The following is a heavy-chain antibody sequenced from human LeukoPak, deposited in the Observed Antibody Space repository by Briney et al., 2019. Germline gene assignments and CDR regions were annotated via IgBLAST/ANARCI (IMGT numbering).Heavy chain of an antibody. CDR1: GGSISSGGSS. CDR2: IYHSGST. CDR3: ARGRSSSLHFDY. J-gene: IGHJ4*02. D-gene: IGHD6-6*01. Sequence: SETLSLTCAVSGGSISSGGSSWSWIRQPPGKGLEWIGYIYHSGSTYYNPSLKSRVTISVDRSKNQFSLKLSSVTAADTAVYYCARGRSSSLHFDYWGQGTLVTVSS. V-gene: IGHV4-30-2*01.